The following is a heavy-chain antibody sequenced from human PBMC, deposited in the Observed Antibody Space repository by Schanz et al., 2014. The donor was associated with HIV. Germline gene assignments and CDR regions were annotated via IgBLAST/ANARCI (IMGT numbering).Heavy chain of an antibody. CDR1: GYTFSAYY. J-gene: IGHJ4*02. D-gene: IGHD2-21*02. V-gene: IGHV1-2*02. CDR2: INPNSGGT. CDR3: VRDSAARDLDLDY. Sequence: QVHLVQSGAEVRKPGASVKVSCKASGYTFSAYYIHWVRQAPGQGLEWMGWINPNSGGTNPAQNFQGRVTLSMDTSISTAYMELSRLRSDDTAVYYCVRDSAARDLDLDYWGLGTLVTVSS.